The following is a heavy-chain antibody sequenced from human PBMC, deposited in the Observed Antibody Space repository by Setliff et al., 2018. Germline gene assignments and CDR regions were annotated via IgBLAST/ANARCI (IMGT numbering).Heavy chain of an antibody. CDR3: AREKGNREAPELRGLYYYYMDV. D-gene: IGHD3-10*01. Sequence: SETLSLTCTVSGGSISSYYWSWIRQPAGKGLEWIGRIYTSGSTNYNPSLKSRVTMSVDTSKNQFSLKLSSVIAADTAVYYCAREKGNREAPELRGLYYYYMDVWGKGTTVTVSS. CDR2: IYTSGST. CDR1: GGSISSYY. V-gene: IGHV4-4*07. J-gene: IGHJ6*03.